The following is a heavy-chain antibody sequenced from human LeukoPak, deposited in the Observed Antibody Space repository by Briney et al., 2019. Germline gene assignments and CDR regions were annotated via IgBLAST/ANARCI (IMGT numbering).Heavy chain of an antibody. V-gene: IGHV4-31*03. Sequence: SQTLSLTCTVSGGSISSGGYYWSWIRQHPGKGLEWIGYIYYSGSTYYNPSLKSRVTISVDTSKNQFSLKLSSVTAADTAVYYCARETPPAGHYYDSSRYPNDYWGQGTLVTVSS. CDR3: ARETPPAGHYYDSSRYPNDY. CDR1: GGSISSGGYY. CDR2: IYYSGST. D-gene: IGHD3-22*01. J-gene: IGHJ4*02.